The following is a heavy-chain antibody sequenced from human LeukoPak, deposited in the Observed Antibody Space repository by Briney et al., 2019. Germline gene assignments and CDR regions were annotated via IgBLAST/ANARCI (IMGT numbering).Heavy chain of an antibody. CDR3: ARDFAATPYYFDY. CDR2: ISSSSSYI. J-gene: IGHJ4*02. V-gene: IGHV3-21*01. D-gene: IGHD6-25*01. Sequence: PGGSLRLSCAASGFTFSSYSMNWVRQAPGKGLEWVSSISSSSSYIYYADSVKGRFTISRDNAENSLYLQMNSLRAEDTAVYYCARDFAATPYYFDYWGQGTLVTVSA. CDR1: GFTFSSYS.